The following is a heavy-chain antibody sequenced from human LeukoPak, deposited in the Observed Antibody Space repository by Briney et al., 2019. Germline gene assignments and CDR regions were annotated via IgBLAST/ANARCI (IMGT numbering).Heavy chain of an antibody. CDR3: ARDLQRYSSSSETSFDY. J-gene: IGHJ4*02. CDR2: INTNTGNP. CDR1: GYTFTSYA. Sequence: ASVKVSCKASGYTFTSYAMNWVRQAPGQGLEWMGWINTNTGNPTYAQGFTGRFVFSLDTSVSTAYLQISSLKAEDTAVYYCARDLQRYSSSSETSFDYWGQGTLVTVSS. D-gene: IGHD6-6*01. V-gene: IGHV7-4-1*02.